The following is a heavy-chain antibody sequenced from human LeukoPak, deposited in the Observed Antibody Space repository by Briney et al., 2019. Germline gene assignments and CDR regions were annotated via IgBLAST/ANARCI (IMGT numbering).Heavy chain of an antibody. Sequence: PGGSLRLSCAASGFTFSSYSMNWVRQAPGKGLEWVSSISSSSSYIYYADSVKGRFTISRDNAKNSLYLQMNSLRAEDTAVYYCARAFYDRGYGGNEGYYYYYMDVWGKGTTVTVSS. D-gene: IGHD4-23*01. CDR1: GFTFSSYS. CDR2: ISSSSSYI. V-gene: IGHV3-21*01. J-gene: IGHJ6*03. CDR3: ARAFYDRGYGGNEGYYYYYMDV.